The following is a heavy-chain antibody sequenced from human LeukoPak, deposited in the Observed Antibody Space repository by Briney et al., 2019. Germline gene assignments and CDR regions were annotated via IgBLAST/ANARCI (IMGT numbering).Heavy chain of an antibody. V-gene: IGHV3-23*01. J-gene: IGHJ4*01. D-gene: IGHD7-27*01. Sequence: PGGSLRLSCVASGFPLGDYDITWVRQTPGKGLEYVSSIGSGGYTFYAGSVRGRFSISRDISQNTVFLQMNSLRAGDTAIYFCAKKLPGASFYFDFWGQGTRVSVPS. CDR1: GFPLGDYD. CDR2: IGSGGYT. CDR3: AKKLPGASFYFDF.